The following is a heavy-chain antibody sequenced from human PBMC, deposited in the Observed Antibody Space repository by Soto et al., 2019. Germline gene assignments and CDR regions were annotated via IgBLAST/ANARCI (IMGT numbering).Heavy chain of an antibody. D-gene: IGHD1-26*01. CDR2: INPNSGGT. V-gene: IGHV1-2*02. J-gene: IGHJ4*02. CDR1: GYTFTDYY. Sequence: ASVKVSCKASGYTFTDYYMPWVRQAPGQGLEWLGWINPNSGGTNYAQRFQGSVTMTRDTSISTAYMELSRLRSDDSAVYYCARGWELPRTFDYWGQGTLVTVSS. CDR3: ARGWELPRTFDY.